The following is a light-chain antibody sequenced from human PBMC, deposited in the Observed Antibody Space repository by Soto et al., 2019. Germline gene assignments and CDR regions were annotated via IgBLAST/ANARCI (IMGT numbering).Light chain of an antibody. CDR1: QSISSY. Sequence: DIHMTQSPSSLSASVLDIVTTTCLASQSISSYLNWYQQKPGKAPKLLIYAASSLQSGVPSRFSGSGSGTDFTLTISSLQPEDFATYYCQQSHSTPQTFGQGTKVDIK. CDR2: AAS. V-gene: IGKV1-39*01. J-gene: IGKJ1*01. CDR3: QQSHSTPQT.